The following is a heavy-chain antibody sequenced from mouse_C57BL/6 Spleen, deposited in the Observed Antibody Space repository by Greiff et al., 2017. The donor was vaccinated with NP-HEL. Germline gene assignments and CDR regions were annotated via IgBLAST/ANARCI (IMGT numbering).Heavy chain of an antibody. CDR3: ARDGSLDY. J-gene: IGHJ2*01. CDR2: IDPSDSYT. D-gene: IGHD1-1*01. V-gene: IGHV1-50*01. Sequence: QVQLQQSGAELVKPGASVKLFCKASGYTFTSYWMQWVKQRPGQGLEWIGEIDPSDSYTNYNQKFKGKATLTVDTSSSTAYMQLSSLTSEDSAVYYCARDGSLDYWGQGTTLTVSS. CDR1: GYTFTSYW.